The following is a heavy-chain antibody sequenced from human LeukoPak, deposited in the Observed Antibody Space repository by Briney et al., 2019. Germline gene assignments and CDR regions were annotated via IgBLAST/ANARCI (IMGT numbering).Heavy chain of an antibody. D-gene: IGHD3-16*01. CDR3: ARGGKSTSRFDS. CDR2: IGLGGEIR. V-gene: IGHV3-23*01. CDR1: GFTFSTYA. J-gene: IGHJ5*01. Sequence: GSLRLSCAASGFTFSTYAMSWFRQAPGKGLEWVSVIGLGGEIRYYADSVKGRFTISRDNSKNTLYMEMNPLRAEDTAVYYCARGGKSTSRFDSWGQGTLVTVSS.